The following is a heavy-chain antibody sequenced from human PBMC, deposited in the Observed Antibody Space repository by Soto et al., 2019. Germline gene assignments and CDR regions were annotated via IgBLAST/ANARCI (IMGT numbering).Heavy chain of an antibody. CDR2: IKSKTDGGTT. D-gene: IGHD6-13*01. Sequence: EVQLVESGGGLVKPGWSLRLSCAASGFTFSNAWMNWVRQAPGKGLEWVGRIKSKTDGGTTDYAAPVKGRFTISRDDSENTLNLQMTSLKTEDTAVYYCTTFSSWSDYYSYGMDVWGQGPTVTVSS. CDR1: GFTFSNAW. CDR3: TTFSSWSDYYSYGMDV. J-gene: IGHJ6*02. V-gene: IGHV3-15*07.